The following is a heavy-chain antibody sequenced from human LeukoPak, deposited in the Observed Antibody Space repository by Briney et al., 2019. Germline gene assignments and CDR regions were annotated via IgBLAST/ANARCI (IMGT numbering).Heavy chain of an antibody. Sequence: ASVKVSCKASGYTFTSYYMHWVRQAPGQGLEWMGIINPTGGSTTYAQKFQGRVTMTRDTSTSTVYMDLSSLRFEDTAVYYCARANFEAVAGTYRYYGMDVWGQGTRSPSP. V-gene: IGHV1-46*01. CDR1: GYTFTSYY. D-gene: IGHD6-19*01. J-gene: IGHJ6*02. CDR3: ARANFEAVAGTYRYYGMDV. CDR2: INPTGGST.